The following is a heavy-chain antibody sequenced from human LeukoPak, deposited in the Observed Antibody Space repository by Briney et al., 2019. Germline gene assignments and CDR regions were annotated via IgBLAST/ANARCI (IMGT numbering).Heavy chain of an antibody. CDR2: ISSSSSYI. D-gene: IGHD1-26*01. Sequence: GGSLRLSCAASGFTFDDYAMHWVRQAPGKGLEWVSSISSSSSYIYYADSVKGRFTISRDNAKNSLYLQMNSLRAEDTAVYYCASYYALKGSADYWGQGTLVTVSS. CDR3: ASYYALKGSADY. CDR1: GFTFDDYA. V-gene: IGHV3-21*01. J-gene: IGHJ4*02.